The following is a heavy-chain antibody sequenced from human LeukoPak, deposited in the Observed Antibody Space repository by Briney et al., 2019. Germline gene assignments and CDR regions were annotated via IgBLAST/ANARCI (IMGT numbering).Heavy chain of an antibody. J-gene: IGHJ4*02. D-gene: IGHD3-10*01. Sequence: SETLSLTCTVSGGSISSSSYYWGWIRQPPGKGLEWIGSIYYSGSTYYNPSLKSRVTISVDTSKNQFSLKLSSVTAADTAVYYCARVITMVRGAKDAVNNWGQGTLVTVSS. CDR3: ARVITMVRGAKDAVNN. CDR1: GGSISSSSYY. V-gene: IGHV4-39*07. CDR2: IYYSGST.